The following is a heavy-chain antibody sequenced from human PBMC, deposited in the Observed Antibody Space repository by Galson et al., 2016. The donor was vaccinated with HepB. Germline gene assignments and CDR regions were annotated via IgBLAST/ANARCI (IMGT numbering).Heavy chain of an antibody. CDR3: ARLGPYHFDF. J-gene: IGHJ4*02. Sequence: SLRLSCAASGFTFNNYGMTWVRQAPGKGLEVVASISRSGDSRDYSDSVKGRFTISRDNAKNSLFLQMNSLGAEDTAVYYCARLGPYHFDFWGQGTLVTVSS. CDR1: GFTFNNYG. D-gene: IGHD1-26*01. CDR2: ISRSGDSR. V-gene: IGHV3-23*01.